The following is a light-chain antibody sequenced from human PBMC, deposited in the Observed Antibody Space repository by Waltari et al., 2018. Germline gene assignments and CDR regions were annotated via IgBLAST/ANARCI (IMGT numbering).Light chain of an antibody. Sequence: DIVMTQSPDSLAVSLGERATINCQSSQSVLYSSDHKNYLAWHQQKPGQPPRLLIYWASTRESGVPDRFSGSGSGTDFTLTISSLQAEDVAVYYCQQYYSIPLTFGGGTKVEIK. J-gene: IGKJ4*01. CDR3: QQYYSIPLT. CDR2: WAS. V-gene: IGKV4-1*01. CDR1: QSVLYSSDHKNY.